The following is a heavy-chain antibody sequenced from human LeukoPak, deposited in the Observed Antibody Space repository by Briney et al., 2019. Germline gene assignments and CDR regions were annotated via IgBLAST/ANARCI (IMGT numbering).Heavy chain of an antibody. D-gene: IGHD6-13*01. CDR1: GFTFSTYW. V-gene: IGHV3-7*01. CDR3: ARDHKGSSSWYDVNAFDI. J-gene: IGHJ3*02. Sequence: GGSLRLSCAASGFTFSTYWMSWVRQAPGKGLEWVANIRQDGSEQYYVDSVKGRFTISRDNAKHSLFLQMNSLRAEDTAVYYCARDHKGSSSWYDVNAFDIWGQGTMVTVSS. CDR2: IRQDGSEQ.